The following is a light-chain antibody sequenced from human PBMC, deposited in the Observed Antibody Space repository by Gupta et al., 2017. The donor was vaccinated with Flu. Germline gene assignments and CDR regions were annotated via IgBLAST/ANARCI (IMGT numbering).Light chain of an antibody. CDR1: IGSYT. Sequence: IGSYTVDWYQQLPGTAPKLIMYDFSQRPSGVPARFSGSKSGTSASLAISGRQSEDEADYYCAVWDDSLSGHYVFGSGTKVTVL. CDR3: AVWDDSLSGHYV. CDR2: DFS. V-gene: IGLV1-44*01. J-gene: IGLJ1*01.